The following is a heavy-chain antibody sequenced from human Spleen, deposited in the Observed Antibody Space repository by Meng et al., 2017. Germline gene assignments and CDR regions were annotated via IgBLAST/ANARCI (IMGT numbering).Heavy chain of an antibody. J-gene: IGHJ4*02. CDR2: ISTYSGNT. D-gene: IGHD3-16*02. V-gene: IGHV1-18*01. CDR1: DYTFSSNG. CDR3: ARDRYHGFDS. Sequence: ASVKVSCKASDYTFSSNGISWVRQAPGQGLEWMGWISTYSGNTNYAQKLQGRVTLTTDTSTTTAYMELRSLRSEDTAVYYCARDRYHGFDSWGQGTLVTVSS.